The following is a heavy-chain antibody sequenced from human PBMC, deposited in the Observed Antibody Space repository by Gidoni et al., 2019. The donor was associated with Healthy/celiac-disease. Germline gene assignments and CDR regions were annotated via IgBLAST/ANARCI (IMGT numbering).Heavy chain of an antibody. J-gene: IGHJ4*02. CDR3: AKDLHCSSTSCYGGADY. CDR2: ISGSGGST. D-gene: IGHD2-2*01. Sequence: EVQLLESVGGLVQPGGSQRLSCAASGFTFSSYAMSWVRQAPGKGLEWVSAISGSGGSTYYADSVKGRFTISRDNSKNTLYLQMNSLRAEDTAVYYCAKDLHCSSTSCYGGADYWGQGTQVTVSS. V-gene: IGHV3-23*01. CDR1: GFTFSSYA.